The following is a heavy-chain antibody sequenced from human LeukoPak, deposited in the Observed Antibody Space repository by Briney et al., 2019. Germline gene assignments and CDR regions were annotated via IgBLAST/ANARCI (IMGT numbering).Heavy chain of an antibody. CDR1: GFTFSNYW. V-gene: IGHV3-74*01. CDR3: ARDGGTRLKYSYGYGDY. D-gene: IGHD5-18*01. J-gene: IGHJ4*02. CDR2: LNADGNSI. Sequence: PGGSLRLSCAASGFTFSNYWMHWVRQAPGKGLVWVSRLNADGNSITYADSVRGRFTISRDNAKNSLYLQMNSLRAEDTAVYYCARDGGTRLKYSYGYGDYWGQGTLVTVSS.